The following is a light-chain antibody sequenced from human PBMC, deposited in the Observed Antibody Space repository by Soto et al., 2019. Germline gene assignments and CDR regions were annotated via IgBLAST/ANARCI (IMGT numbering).Light chain of an antibody. Sequence: DIQMTQSPSSVSASVGDRVTITCRASQAISSWLAWYQQKPGKAPKLLIYTASSLQSGVPSRFSGSGSGTEFTLTISSLQPEDFATYYCQQANSFPITFGQGTRLEIK. CDR1: QAISSW. CDR3: QQANSFPIT. J-gene: IGKJ5*01. V-gene: IGKV1-12*01. CDR2: TAS.